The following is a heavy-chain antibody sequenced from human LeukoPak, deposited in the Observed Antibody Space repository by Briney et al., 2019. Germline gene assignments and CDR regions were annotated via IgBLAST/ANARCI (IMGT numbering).Heavy chain of an antibody. D-gene: IGHD6-13*01. V-gene: IGHV3-23*01. CDR2: ISGSGGST. Sequence: PGGSLRLSCAASGFTFSGYAMSWVRQAPGKGLEWVSAISGSGGSTYYADSVKGRFTISRDNSKNTLYLQMNSLRAEDTAVYYCAKDYRTQQLVPVFDYWGQGTLVTVSS. CDR3: AKDYRTQQLVPVFDY. CDR1: GFTFSGYA. J-gene: IGHJ4*02.